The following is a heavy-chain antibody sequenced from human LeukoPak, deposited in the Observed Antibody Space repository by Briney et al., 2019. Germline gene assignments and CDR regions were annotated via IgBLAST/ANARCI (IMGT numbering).Heavy chain of an antibody. J-gene: IGHJ4*02. Sequence: GGSLRLSCAASGFTFSSYSMNWVRQAPGKGLEWVSGINWNGGTTTYADSVKGRFTISRDNAKNSLYLQMNSLRVEDTAFYYCARSSGANVYTYSFQYWGRGTLVTVSS. CDR3: ARSSGANVYTYSFQY. CDR1: GFTFSSYS. V-gene: IGHV3-20*04. CDR2: INWNGGTT. D-gene: IGHD1-26*01.